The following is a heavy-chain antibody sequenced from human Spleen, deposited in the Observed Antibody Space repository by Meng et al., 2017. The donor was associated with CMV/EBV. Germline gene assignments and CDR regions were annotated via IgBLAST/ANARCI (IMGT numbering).Heavy chain of an antibody. J-gene: IGHJ5*02. V-gene: IGHV1-58*01. Sequence: VKVSCKASGFTFTSSAVQWVRQARGQRLEWIGWIVVGSGNTNYAQKFQERVTITRDMSTSTAYMELSSLRSEDTAVYYCAASVTSETYYDFWSGENWFDPWDQGTLVTVSS. CDR3: AASVTSETYYDFWSGENWFDP. CDR1: GFTFTSSA. D-gene: IGHD3-3*01. CDR2: IVVGSGNT.